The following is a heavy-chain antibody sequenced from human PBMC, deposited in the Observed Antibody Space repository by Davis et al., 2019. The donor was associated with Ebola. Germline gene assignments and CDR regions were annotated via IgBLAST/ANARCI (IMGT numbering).Heavy chain of an antibody. V-gene: IGHV4-4*02. CDR2: VYHSGST. CDR3: ARGVAAVGRPFDS. D-gene: IGHD6-13*01. J-gene: IGHJ4*02. Sequence: PSETLSLTCAVSGGSISTTDWWTWVRQPPGKGLEWIGEVYHSGSTNYNPSLKSRVTISVDRSKNQFSLKLTSVTAADTAIYYCARGVAAVGRPFDSWGQGALVTVSS. CDR1: GGSISTTDW.